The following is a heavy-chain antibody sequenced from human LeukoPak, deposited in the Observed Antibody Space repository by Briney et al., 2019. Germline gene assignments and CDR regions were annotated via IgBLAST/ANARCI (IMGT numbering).Heavy chain of an antibody. CDR3: ARGTCIAVAGHYFDY. V-gene: IGHV1-69*02. CDR2: IIPILGIA. D-gene: IGHD6-19*01. CDR1: GGTFSSYT. J-gene: IGHJ4*02. Sequence: SVKVSCKASGGTFSSYTISWVRQAPGQGLEWMGRIIPILGIANYAQKFQGRVTITADKSTSTAYMELSSLRSEDTAVYYCARGTCIAVAGHYFDYWGQGTLVTVSS.